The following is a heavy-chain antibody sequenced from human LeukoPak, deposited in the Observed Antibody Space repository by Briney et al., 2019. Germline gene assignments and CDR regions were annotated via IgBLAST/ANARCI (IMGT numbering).Heavy chain of an antibody. V-gene: IGHV1-69*06. J-gene: IGHJ4*02. CDR1: GGTFSSYA. D-gene: IGHD5-12*01. Sequence: SVKVSCKPSGGTFSSYAISWVRQAPGQGLEWMGRIIPIFGTANYAQKFQGRVTITADKSTSTAYMELSSLRSEDTAVYYCARDHGYCGYETYYWGQGTLVTVSS. CDR2: IIPIFGTA. CDR3: ARDHGYCGYETYY.